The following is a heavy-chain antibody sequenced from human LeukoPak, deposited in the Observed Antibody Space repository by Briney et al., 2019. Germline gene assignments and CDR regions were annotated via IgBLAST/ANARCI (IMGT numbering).Heavy chain of an antibody. CDR3: ARDGNFDY. CDR2: INPKSGDT. V-gene: IGHV1-2*02. CDR1: GYTFTGYF. J-gene: IGHJ4*02. Sequence: ASVKVSCKASGYTFTGYFMHWVRQAPGQGLEWMGWINPKSGDTNYAQKFQGRVTMTRDTSISTAYMELSRLKSDDTAVFYCARDGNFDYWGQGTLVNVSS.